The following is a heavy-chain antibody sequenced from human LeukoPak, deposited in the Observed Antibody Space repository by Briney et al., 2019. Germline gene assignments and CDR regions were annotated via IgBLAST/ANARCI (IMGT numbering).Heavy chain of an antibody. CDR1: GYTFTGYY. J-gene: IGHJ4*02. CDR3: ARGGYSYGQQSHFDY. V-gene: IGHV1-2*02. CDR2: INPNSGGT. D-gene: IGHD5-18*01. Sequence: ASVKVSCKASGYTFTGYYMHWVRQVPGQGLEWMGWINPNSGGTNYAQKFQGRVTMTRDTSISTAYMELSRLRSDDTAVYYCARGGYSYGQQSHFDYWGQGTLVTVSS.